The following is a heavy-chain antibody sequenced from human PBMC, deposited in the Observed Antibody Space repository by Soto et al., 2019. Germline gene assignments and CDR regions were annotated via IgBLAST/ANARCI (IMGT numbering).Heavy chain of an antibody. CDR2: IYYSGST. D-gene: IGHD4-17*01. CDR3: ERRYGPGFDY. J-gene: IGHJ4*02. V-gene: IGHV4-59*08. CDR1: GVSISSYY. Sequence: SETLSLTCTVSGVSISSYYWSWIRQPPGKGLEWIGYIYYSGSTNYNPSLKSRVTISVDTSKNQFSLKLSSVTAADTAVYYCERRYGPGFDYWGQGTLVTVSS.